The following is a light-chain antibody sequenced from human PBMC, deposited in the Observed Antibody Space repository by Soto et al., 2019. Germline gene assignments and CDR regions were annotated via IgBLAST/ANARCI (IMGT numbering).Light chain of an antibody. CDR3: QQLGT. Sequence: EIVLTQSPGTLTLSPGERATLSCRASQSVRNNYLAWYQQKPGQAPRLLIYGASSRATGIPDRFSGSGSGTDFTLTISRLEPEDFAVYYCQQLGTFGQGTMVEI. V-gene: IGKV3-20*01. CDR1: QSVRNNY. CDR2: GAS. J-gene: IGKJ1*01.